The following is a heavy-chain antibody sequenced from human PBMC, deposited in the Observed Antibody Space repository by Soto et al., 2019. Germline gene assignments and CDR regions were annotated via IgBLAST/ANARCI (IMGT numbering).Heavy chain of an antibody. CDR2: INPGGGSA. D-gene: IGHD2-21*01. V-gene: IGHV1-46*03. Sequence: GASVKVSCKAFGYTFTSYYIHWVRQAPGQGLEWMGIINPGGGSASNAQKFQGRVTMTRDTSTSTVYMELSSLRSEDTAVYHCTRGYSSVSIYAFDIWGQGTMVTVSS. J-gene: IGHJ3*02. CDR3: TRGYSSVSIYAFDI. CDR1: GYTFTSYY.